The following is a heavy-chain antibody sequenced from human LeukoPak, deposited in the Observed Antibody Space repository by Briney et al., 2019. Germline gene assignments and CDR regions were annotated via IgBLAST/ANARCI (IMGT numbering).Heavy chain of an antibody. J-gene: IGHJ4*02. CDR1: GGTFSSYA. CDR2: ISAYNGNT. CDR3: ARDSGIIRLGELSLRY. D-gene: IGHD3-16*02. Sequence: VASVKVSCKASGGTFSSYAISWVRQAPGQGLEWMGWISAYNGNTNYAQKLQGRVTMTTDTSTSTAYMELRSLRSDDTAVYYCARDSGIIRLGELSLRYWGQGTLVTVSS. V-gene: IGHV1-18*01.